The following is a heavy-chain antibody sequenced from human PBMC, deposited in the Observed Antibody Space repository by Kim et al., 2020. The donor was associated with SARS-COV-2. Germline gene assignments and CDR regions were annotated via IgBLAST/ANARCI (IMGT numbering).Heavy chain of an antibody. V-gene: IGHV1-46*01. D-gene: IGHD5-12*01. CDR2: INPSGGST. Sequence: ASVKVSCKASGYTFTSYYMHWVRQAPGQGLEWMGIINPSGGSTSYAQKFQGRVTMTRDTSTSTVYMELSSLRSEDTAVYYCAREGYHSYYYYYGMDVWGQGTTVTVSS. CDR3: AREGYHSYYYYYGMDV. CDR1: GYTFTSYY. J-gene: IGHJ6*02.